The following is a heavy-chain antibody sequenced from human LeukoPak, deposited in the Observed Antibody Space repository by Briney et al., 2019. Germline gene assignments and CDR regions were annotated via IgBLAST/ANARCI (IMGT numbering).Heavy chain of an antibody. CDR2: INHSGST. Sequence: AETLSLTCAAYGGSFSCYYWSWIRQPPGKGLEWIGEINHSGSTNYNPSLKSRVTISVDTSKNQFSLKLSSVTAADTAVYYCARLWVGIGSDYWGQGNLVTVSS. D-gene: IGHD2-21*01. CDR1: GGSFSCYY. V-gene: IGHV4-34*01. J-gene: IGHJ4*02. CDR3: ARLWVGIGSDY.